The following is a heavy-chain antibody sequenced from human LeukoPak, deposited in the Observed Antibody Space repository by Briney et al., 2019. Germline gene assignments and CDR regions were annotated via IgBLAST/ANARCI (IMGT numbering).Heavy chain of an antibody. Sequence: ASVKVSCKASGYTFIGYYMHWVRQAPGQGLEWMGWINPNSGGTKYAQKFQGRVTMTRDTSISTAYMELSRLRSDDTAVYYCARSARGSYYYYMDVWGKGTTVTVSS. CDR1: GYTFIGYY. CDR2: INPNSGGT. CDR3: ARSARGSYYYYMDV. J-gene: IGHJ6*03. D-gene: IGHD3-16*01. V-gene: IGHV1-2*02.